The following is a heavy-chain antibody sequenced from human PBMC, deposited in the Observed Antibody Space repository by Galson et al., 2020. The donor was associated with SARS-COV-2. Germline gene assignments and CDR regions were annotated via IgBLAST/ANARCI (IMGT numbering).Heavy chain of an antibody. CDR1: GFILSSFA. J-gene: IGHJ6*02. CDR2: ISYEGSTE. V-gene: IGHV3-30*04. D-gene: IGHD2-2*03. CDR3: ARSNLGYLYYYGMDV. Sequence: TGGSLRLSCAASGFILSSFAMHWVRQAPGKGLEWVAVISYEGSTEFYPHSVKGRFTISRDNSKNTLFLQMNTLRAEDTAMYYCARSNLGYLYYYGMDVWGQGTTVTVSS.